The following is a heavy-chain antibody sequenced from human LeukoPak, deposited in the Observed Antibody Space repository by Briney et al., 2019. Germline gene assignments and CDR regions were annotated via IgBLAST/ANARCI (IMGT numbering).Heavy chain of an antibody. CDR2: IASDGTI. J-gene: IGHJ3*02. CDR3: ARDFLESDAFDI. V-gene: IGHV3-48*03. CDR1: GFILSTSE. Sequence: GGSLRLSCVASGFILSTSEMNWVRQAPGRGLEWVSFIASDGTIYYAESVRGRFTISRDNAKNSLYLQMNSLRAEDTAVYYCARDFLESDAFDIWGQGTMVTVSS. D-gene: IGHD3-3*01.